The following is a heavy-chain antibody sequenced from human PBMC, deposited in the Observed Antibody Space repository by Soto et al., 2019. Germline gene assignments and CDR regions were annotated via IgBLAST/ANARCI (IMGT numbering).Heavy chain of an antibody. CDR2: INPSGGSP. Sequence: ASVKVSCKASGYTFTRHYIYWVRQAPGEGLQWMGFINPSGGSPVYPQKFQGTVTMTSDTSTTTVYMELSSLRSEDTGVYYCARSRAPGASDAFGIWGQGTMVTVSS. J-gene: IGHJ3*02. CDR1: GYTFTRHY. CDR3: ARSRAPGASDAFGI. V-gene: IGHV1-46*01. D-gene: IGHD2-8*02.